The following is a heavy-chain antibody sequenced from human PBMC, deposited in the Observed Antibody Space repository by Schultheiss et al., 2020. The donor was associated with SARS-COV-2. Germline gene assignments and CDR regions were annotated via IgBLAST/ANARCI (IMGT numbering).Heavy chain of an antibody. V-gene: IGHV4-4*02. J-gene: IGHJ5*02. CDR1: GGSISSANW. CDR3: ASRIGFCSGGRCQGFDP. Sequence: SETLSLTCGVSGGSISSANWWSWVRQPPGKGLEWIGYIYVGASTHYNPSLKSRVTIFVDPSKNQFSLKLSSVTAADTAVYYCASRIGFCSGGRCQGFDPWGQGTLVTVSS. D-gene: IGHD2-15*01. CDR2: IYVGAST.